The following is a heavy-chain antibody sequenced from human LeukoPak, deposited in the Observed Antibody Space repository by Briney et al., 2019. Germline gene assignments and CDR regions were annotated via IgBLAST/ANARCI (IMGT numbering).Heavy chain of an antibody. J-gene: IGHJ4*02. Sequence: GGSLRLSCLTSGFTLSTNAMSWVRQAPGKGLEWISGISGSGASTYYADSVKGRFTISRDDSRNTLYLQMNSLRGDDTAVYYCAKDVGKWESLHFFDYWGQGTLVTVSP. V-gene: IGHV3-23*01. D-gene: IGHD1-26*01. CDR3: AKDVGKWESLHFFDY. CDR2: ISGSGAST. CDR1: GFTLSTNA.